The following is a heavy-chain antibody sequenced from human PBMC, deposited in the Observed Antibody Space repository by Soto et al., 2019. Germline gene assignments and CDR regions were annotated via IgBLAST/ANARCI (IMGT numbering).Heavy chain of an antibody. CDR2: ISNIGVTT. V-gene: IGHV3-23*01. J-gene: IGHJ4*02. D-gene: IGHD3-10*01. CDR1: GLPFTSYS. CDR3: SNGSAASGWLTHDY. Sequence: EVQFLESGGGLVQPGGSLRLSCSVSGLPFTSYSMSWVRQPPGKGLEWVSDISNIGVTTNYADSVKGRFTVSRDNSQNTVYLQMNSLRAEDTAVYYCSNGSAASGWLTHDYWGQGTLVTVSS.